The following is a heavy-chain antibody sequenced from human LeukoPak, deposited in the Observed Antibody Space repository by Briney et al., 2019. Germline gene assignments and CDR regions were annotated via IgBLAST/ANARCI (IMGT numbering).Heavy chain of an antibody. V-gene: IGHV4-59*08. Sequence: KPSETLSLTCTVSGGSISSYYWSWIRQPPGKGLEWIGYIYYSGSTNYNPSLKSRVTISVDTSKNQFSLKLSSVTAADTAVYYCATAKDGYNYEYYFDYWGQGTLVTVSS. D-gene: IGHD5-24*01. J-gene: IGHJ4*02. CDR1: GGSISSYY. CDR2: IYYSGST. CDR3: ATAKDGYNYEYYFDY.